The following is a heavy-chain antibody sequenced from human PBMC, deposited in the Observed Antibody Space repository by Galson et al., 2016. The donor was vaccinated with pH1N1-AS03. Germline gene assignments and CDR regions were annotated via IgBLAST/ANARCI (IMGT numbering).Heavy chain of an antibody. CDR3: VRDNITAGASDY. J-gene: IGHJ4*02. CDR2: ICNSGST. V-gene: IGHV4-4*08. Sequence: GLEWIGYICNSGSTDYTPSLESRVTISIDTSNNQVSLNLNTVTAADTAVYFCVRDNITAGASDYWGPGTLVTVSS. D-gene: IGHD6-19*01.